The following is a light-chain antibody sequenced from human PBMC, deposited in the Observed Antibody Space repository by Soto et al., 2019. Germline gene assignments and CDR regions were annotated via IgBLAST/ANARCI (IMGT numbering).Light chain of an antibody. CDR2: GVS. J-gene: IGKJ1*01. CDR3: GQFVSAPPRT. CDR1: QSVSSTF. Sequence: EIVLTQSPGTLSLSQGERATLSCRASQSVSSTFLAWYQQKPGQAPRLLIYGVSQRATGIPDRFSGSVSGTDFTLTISRLEPEDFAVYFCGQFVSAPPRTFGQGTKVEIK. V-gene: IGKV3-20*01.